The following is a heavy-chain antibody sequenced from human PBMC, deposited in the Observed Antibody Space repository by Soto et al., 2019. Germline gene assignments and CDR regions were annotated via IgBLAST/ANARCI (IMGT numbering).Heavy chain of an antibody. V-gene: IGHV3-21*01. J-gene: IGHJ3*02. CDR1: GFTFSSYS. CDR2: ISSRSSYI. Sequence: GESLKISCAASGFTFSSYSMNWVRQAPGKGLEWVSSISSRSSYIYYADSVKGRFTISRDNAKTSLYLQMNSLRAEDTAVYYCARDRGDDSSGYYYSPDGFDIWGQGTMVTVSS. D-gene: IGHD3-22*01. CDR3: ARDRGDDSSGYYYSPDGFDI.